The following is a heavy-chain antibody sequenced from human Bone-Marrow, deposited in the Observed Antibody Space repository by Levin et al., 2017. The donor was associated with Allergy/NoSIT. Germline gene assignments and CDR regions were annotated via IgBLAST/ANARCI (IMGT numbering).Heavy chain of an antibody. CDR1: GFTLGDYA. CDR3: SRGAPYYYDRSGYYVRYFDY. J-gene: IGHJ4*02. CDR2: IRRKRYGGTA. V-gene: IGHV3-49*03. Sequence: GESLKISCIVSGFTLGDYAMSWFRQAPGKGLEWVGFIRRKRYGGTAEYAASVKGRFTISRDDSKSIAYLQMSSLKIEDTGVYYCSRGAPYYYDRSGYYVRYFDYWGQGTLVTVSS. D-gene: IGHD3-22*01.